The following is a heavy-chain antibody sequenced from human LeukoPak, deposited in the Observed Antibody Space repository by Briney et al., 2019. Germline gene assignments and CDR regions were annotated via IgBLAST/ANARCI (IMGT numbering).Heavy chain of an antibody. CDR1: GFTFSSYA. CDR2: ISYDGSNK. J-gene: IGHJ4*02. V-gene: IGHV3-30*01. D-gene: IGHD2-2*02. Sequence: GRSLRLSCAASGFTFSSYAMHWVRRAPGKGLEWVAVISYDGSNKYYADSVKGRFTISRDNSKNTLYLQMNSLRAEDTAVYYCARDTYCSSTSCYNSGVLDYWGQGTLVTVSS. CDR3: ARDTYCSSTSCYNSGVLDY.